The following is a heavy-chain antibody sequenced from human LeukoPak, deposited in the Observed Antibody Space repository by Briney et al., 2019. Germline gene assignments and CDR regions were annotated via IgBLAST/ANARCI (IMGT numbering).Heavy chain of an antibody. V-gene: IGHV1-18*01. CDR2: ISADNGDT. CDR1: GYTFTSYG. D-gene: IGHD6-13*01. J-gene: IGHJ6*02. Sequence: ASVKVSCKSSGYTFTSYGISWVRQAPGQGLEWMGCISADNGDTNYAQNLQGRVTMTTDTSTSTAYMELRSLRSDDSAVYYCARTEIAVAGTGGDYYYYYGMDVWGQGTTVTVSS. CDR3: ARTEIAVAGTGGDYYYYYGMDV.